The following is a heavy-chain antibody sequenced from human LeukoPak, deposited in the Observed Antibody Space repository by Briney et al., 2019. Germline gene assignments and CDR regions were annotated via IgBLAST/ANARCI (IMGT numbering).Heavy chain of an antibody. CDR3: ARANFLYCSSSTCLFDY. D-gene: IGHD2-2*01. CDR2: IDPNDGDT. J-gene: IGHJ4*02. Sequence: GALEKLCCKASGYTLTPSDMHCVRQAAGHGFEWMGWIDPNDGDTNYAQKFHGRVTMTRDMSISTAHMEVSRLRSDDTAVYYCARANFLYCSSSTCLFDYWGQGTLVTVSS. V-gene: IGHV1-2*02. CDR1: GYTLTPSD.